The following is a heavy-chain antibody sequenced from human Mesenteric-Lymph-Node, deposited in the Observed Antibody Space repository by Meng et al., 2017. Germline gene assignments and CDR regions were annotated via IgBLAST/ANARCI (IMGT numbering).Heavy chain of an antibody. Sequence: QVHLVGAGGGVFPPGRSLGLSCAASGFTFSSYAMYWVRQAPGKGLEWVAVISYDGSNKYYADSVKGRFTISRDNSKNTLYLQMNSLRAEDTAVYYCASSATVVTPSDYWGQGTLVTVSS. CDR1: GFTFSSYA. V-gene: IGHV3-30*01. CDR2: ISYDGSNK. J-gene: IGHJ4*02. CDR3: ASSATVVTPSDY. D-gene: IGHD4-23*01.